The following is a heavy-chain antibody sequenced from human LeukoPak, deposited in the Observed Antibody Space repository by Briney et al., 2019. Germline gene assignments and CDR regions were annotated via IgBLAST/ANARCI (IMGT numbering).Heavy chain of an antibody. J-gene: IGHJ6*03. CDR1: GGSISSSSYY. V-gene: IGHV4-39*07. CDR2: INHSGRT. D-gene: IGHD2-2*01. CDR3: ARLKCSSTSCFYYYYMDV. Sequence: SETLSLTCTVSGGSISSSSYYWGWIRQPPGKGLEWIGEINHSGRTNYKPSLKSRVTISVDTSKNQFSLKLNSVTAADTAVYYCARLKCSSTSCFYYYYMDVWGKGTTVTISS.